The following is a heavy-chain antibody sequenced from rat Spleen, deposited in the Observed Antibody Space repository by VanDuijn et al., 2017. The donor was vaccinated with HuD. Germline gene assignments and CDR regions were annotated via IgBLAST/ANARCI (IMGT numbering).Heavy chain of an antibody. V-gene: IGHV5-19*01. CDR3: ATEGDNWELDY. Sequence: EVQLVESGGGLVQPGRSLKLSCAASGFTFSNYGMHWIRQAPTTGLVWVASISPSGGSTYDRDSVKGRFTISRDNAKSTLYLQMDSLRSEDTATYYCATEGDNWELDYWGQGVMVTVSS. CDR1: GFTFSNYG. D-gene: IGHD5-1*01. CDR2: ISPSGGST. J-gene: IGHJ2*01.